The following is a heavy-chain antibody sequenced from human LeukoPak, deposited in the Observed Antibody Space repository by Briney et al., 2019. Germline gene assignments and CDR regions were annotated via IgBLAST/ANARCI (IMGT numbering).Heavy chain of an antibody. CDR3: ARLHSYGPHMDV. CDR1: AFPFSTYT. CDR2: ISSSSTFK. J-gene: IGHJ6*03. V-gene: IGHV3-21*06. D-gene: IGHD5-18*01. Sequence: TGGSLRLSCAASAFPFSTYTMHWVRQAPGKGLEWVSSISSSSTFKHYADSLKGRFTISRDNARNSLFLQMNSLRAEDTAVYYCARLHSYGPHMDVWGKGTTVTVSS.